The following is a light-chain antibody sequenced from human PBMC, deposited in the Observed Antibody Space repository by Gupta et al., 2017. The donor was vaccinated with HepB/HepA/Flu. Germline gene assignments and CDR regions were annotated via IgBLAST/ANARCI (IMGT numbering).Light chain of an antibody. Sequence: EIVLTQSPATLSLPPGERATLSCRSSQSSSSYLAWYQQKPGQAPRLLIYDASNRATGIPAKFSGSGSVTDFTLTISSLEPEDFAVYYCQQRSNWPTFGQGTRLGIK. CDR3: QQRSNWPT. V-gene: IGKV3-11*01. CDR1: QSSSSY. J-gene: IGKJ5*01. CDR2: DAS.